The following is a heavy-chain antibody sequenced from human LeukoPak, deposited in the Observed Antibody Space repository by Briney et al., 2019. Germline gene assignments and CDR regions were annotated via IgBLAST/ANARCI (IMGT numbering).Heavy chain of an antibody. J-gene: IGHJ3*02. CDR2: IYYSGRT. Sequence: SETLSLTCTVSGGSISSSSYSWGWVRQPPGKGLEWIGSIYYSGRTYYNPSLRSRVTISVDTFKNQFSLKLSSVTAADTAVYYCARQDYYDSSGYCDAFDIWGQGTMVTVSS. CDR1: GGSISSSSYS. D-gene: IGHD3-22*01. V-gene: IGHV4-39*01. CDR3: ARQDYYDSSGYCDAFDI.